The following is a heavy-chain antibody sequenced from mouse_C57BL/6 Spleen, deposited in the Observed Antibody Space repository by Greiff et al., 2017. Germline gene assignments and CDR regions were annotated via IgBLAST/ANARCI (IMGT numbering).Heavy chain of an antibody. Sequence: QVQLQQPGAELVKPGASVKMSCKASGYTFTSYWITWVKQRPGQGLEWIGDIYPGSGSTNYNEKFKSKATLTVDTSSSTAYMQLRSLTSEDSAVYYCARSPTGTRPWFAYWGQGTLVTVSA. J-gene: IGHJ3*01. CDR2: IYPGSGST. CDR1: GYTFTSYW. D-gene: IGHD4-1*01. CDR3: ARSPTGTRPWFAY. V-gene: IGHV1-55*01.